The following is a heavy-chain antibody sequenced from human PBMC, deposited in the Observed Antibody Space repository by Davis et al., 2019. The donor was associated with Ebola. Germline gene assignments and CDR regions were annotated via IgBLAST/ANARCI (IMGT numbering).Heavy chain of an antibody. J-gene: IGHJ6*03. CDR1: GLVFGSYW. CDR3: ARGTIFDYYFYMDV. Sequence: HTGGSLRLSCAASGLVFGSYWMHWVRQAPGKGLVWVSRINADGSSTTYADSVRGRFTVSRDNAKNTLYLQMNSLRVEDTAVYYCARGTIFDYYFYMDVWGTGTTVTVSS. D-gene: IGHD3-3*01. CDR2: INADGSST. V-gene: IGHV3-74*01.